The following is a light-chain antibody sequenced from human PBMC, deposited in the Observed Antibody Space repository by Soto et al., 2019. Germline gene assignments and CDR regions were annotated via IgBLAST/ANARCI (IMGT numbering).Light chain of an antibody. CDR3: QQSYSTPQYT. Sequence: DIQMTQSPSSLSASVGDRVTITCRASQSISIYLNWYQQKPGKAPKLLIYAASSLQSGVPSRFSGSGSGTDFTITISSLQPEDFTTYYCQQSYSTPQYTFGQGTKLEIK. CDR1: QSISIY. CDR2: AAS. J-gene: IGKJ2*01. V-gene: IGKV1-39*01.